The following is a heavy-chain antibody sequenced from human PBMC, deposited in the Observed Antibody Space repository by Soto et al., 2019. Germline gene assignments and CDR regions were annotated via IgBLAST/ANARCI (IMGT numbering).Heavy chain of an antibody. CDR2: INYLGST. Sequence: SETLSLTCSVSGGSVSSGTFYWSWIRQPPGRGLEWIGYINYLGSTNYNPSLKSRVTISVDTSKTQFSLKVSSVTAADTAVYYCARGKGSNYYYGMDAWGQGTTVTVSS. D-gene: IGHD4-4*01. CDR3: ARGKGSNYYYGMDA. V-gene: IGHV4-61*01. CDR1: GGSVSSGTFY. J-gene: IGHJ6*02.